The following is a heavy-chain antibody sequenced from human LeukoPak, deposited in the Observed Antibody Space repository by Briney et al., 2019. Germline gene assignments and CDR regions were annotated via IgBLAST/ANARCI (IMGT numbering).Heavy chain of an antibody. J-gene: IGHJ4*02. V-gene: IGHV3-23*01. D-gene: IGHD3-16*01. CDR1: GFTFSSYA. Sequence: GGSLRLSCAASGFTFSSYAMSWVRQAPGKGLEWVSAFSGSGGSTYYAVSVKGRFTISRDNSKNTLYLQLNRLRAEDTAVDYCAKSGGGGYFDYWGQGTLVTVSS. CDR3: AKSGGGGYFDY. CDR2: FSGSGGST.